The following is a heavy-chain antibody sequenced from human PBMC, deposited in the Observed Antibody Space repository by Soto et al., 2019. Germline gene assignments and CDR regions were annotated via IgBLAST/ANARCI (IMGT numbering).Heavy chain of an antibody. V-gene: IGHV1-69*13. CDR2: IIPIFGTA. Sequence: SVKVSCKASGGTFSSYAISWVLQAPGQGLEWMGGIIPIFGTANYAQKFQGRVTITADESTSTAYMELSSLRSEDTAVYYCARDHYDSSGYQDHPDFDYWGQGTLVTVSS. CDR1: GGTFSSYA. D-gene: IGHD3-22*01. CDR3: ARDHYDSSGYQDHPDFDY. J-gene: IGHJ4*02.